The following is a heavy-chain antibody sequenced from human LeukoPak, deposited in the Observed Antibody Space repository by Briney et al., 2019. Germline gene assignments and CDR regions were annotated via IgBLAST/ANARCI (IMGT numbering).Heavy chain of an antibody. CDR3: ARVLELPPYYYDMDV. CDR1: GGSISSHY. J-gene: IGHJ6*03. D-gene: IGHD1-7*01. CDR2: IYYSGST. Sequence: SETLSLTCTVSGGSISSHYWSWIRQPPGKGLEWIGYIYYSGSTNYNPSLKSRVTISVDTSKNQFSLKLSSVTAADTAVYYCARVLELPPYYYDMDVWGKGTTVTVSS. V-gene: IGHV4-59*11.